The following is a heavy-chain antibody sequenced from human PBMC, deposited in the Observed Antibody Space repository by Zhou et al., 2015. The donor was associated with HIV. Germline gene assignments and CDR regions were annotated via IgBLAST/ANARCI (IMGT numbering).Heavy chain of an antibody. J-gene: IGHJ4*02. D-gene: IGHD2-15*01. V-gene: IGHV1-8*01. CDR2: MNPNSGNT. Sequence: QVQLVQSGAEVKKPGASVKVSCKASGHTFTSYDINWVRQATGQGLEWMGWMNPNSGNTGYAQKFQGRVTMTRNTSINTAYMELSSLRSEDTAVYYCARSKRGEYCSGGSWWWCTSFTWGQGTLVTVSS. CDR1: GHTFTSYD. CDR3: ARSKRGEYCSGGSWWWCTSFT.